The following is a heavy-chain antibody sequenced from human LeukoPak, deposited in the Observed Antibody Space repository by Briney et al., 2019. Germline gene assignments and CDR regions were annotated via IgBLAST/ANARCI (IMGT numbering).Heavy chain of an antibody. V-gene: IGHV4-59*01. Sequence: PSENLSLTCTVSGGSISSYYWSWIRQPPGRGLEWIGYIYYSGSTNYNPSLKSRVTISVDTSKNQFSLKLSSVAAADTAVYYCARRGSHYDFWSGIAYYMDVWGKGTTVTVSS. CDR1: GGSISSYY. J-gene: IGHJ6*03. CDR3: ARRGSHYDFWSGIAYYMDV. CDR2: IYYSGST. D-gene: IGHD3-3*01.